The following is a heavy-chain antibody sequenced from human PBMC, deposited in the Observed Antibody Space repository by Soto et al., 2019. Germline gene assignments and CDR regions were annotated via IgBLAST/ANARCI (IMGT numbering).Heavy chain of an antibody. D-gene: IGHD2-15*01. CDR1: GGSFSGYY. V-gene: IGHV4-34*01. Sequence: QVQLQQWGAGLLKPSETLSLTCAVYGGSFSGYYWSWIRQPPGKGLEWIGEINHSGSTNYNPSLKSRVNISVDTSKNPFSLKLSSVTAADPAVYYCARGPIIVVVVAATNWFDPWGQGTLVTVSS. CDR2: INHSGST. J-gene: IGHJ5*02. CDR3: ARGPIIVVVVAATNWFDP.